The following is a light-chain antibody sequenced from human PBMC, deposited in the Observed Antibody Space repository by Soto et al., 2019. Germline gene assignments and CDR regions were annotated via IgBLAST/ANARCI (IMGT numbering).Light chain of an antibody. CDR3: QQYTCLWT. Sequence: DIQMTQSPSSLSASVGDRVTITCRASQGIRTDLGWYQQTPGKAPKLLISGASSLQSGVPARFIGSGSGTEFTLTISSLQPDDVATYYCQQYTCLWTFGPGTKVDIK. CDR2: GAS. CDR1: QGIRTD. V-gene: IGKV1-17*01. J-gene: IGKJ1*01.